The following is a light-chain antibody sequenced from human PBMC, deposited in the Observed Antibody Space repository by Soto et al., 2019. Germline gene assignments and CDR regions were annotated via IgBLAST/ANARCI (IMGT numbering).Light chain of an antibody. CDR1: QSVGSN. V-gene: IGKV3-15*01. CDR2: GAS. Sequence: EIVMTQSPATLSVSPGERASLSCRASQSVGSNLAWYQQTAGQAPRLLIYGASTRATGIPARFSGCGSGTEFTLTISSLQSEDFAVYSWQQYTNWPYTFGQGTKLEIK. CDR3: QQYTNWPYT. J-gene: IGKJ2*01.